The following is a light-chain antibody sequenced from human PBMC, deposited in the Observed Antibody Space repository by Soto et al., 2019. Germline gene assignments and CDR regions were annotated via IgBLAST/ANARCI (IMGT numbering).Light chain of an antibody. V-gene: IGLV1-51*01. Sequence: QSVLTQPPSVSAAPGQKVSISCAGMSSNIGNNYVSWYQHLPGTAPQLLIYDNGKRPSGISDRFSGSKSGTSATLGITGLQPGDEADYYCGTWDHSLNIEVFGTGTKLTVL. CDR2: DNG. CDR1: SSNIGNNY. CDR3: GTWDHSLNIEV. J-gene: IGLJ1*01.